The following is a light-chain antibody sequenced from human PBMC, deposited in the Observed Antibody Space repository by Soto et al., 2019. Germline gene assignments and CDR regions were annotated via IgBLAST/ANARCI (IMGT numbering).Light chain of an antibody. CDR3: QQTYSTPRS. CDR1: QSISNY. CDR2: GAS. Sequence: DIQMTQSPSSLSASVGDRVTSTCRASQSISNYLNWYQQKPGKAPKVLIYGASSLQKGVPSRFSGSGSGTDFTLTISGLQPEDFAIYYCQQTYSTPRSFGQGTNLDIK. J-gene: IGKJ2*01. V-gene: IGKV1-39*01.